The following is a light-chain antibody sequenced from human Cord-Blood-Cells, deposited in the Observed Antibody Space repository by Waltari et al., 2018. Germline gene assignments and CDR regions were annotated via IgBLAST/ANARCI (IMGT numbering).Light chain of an antibody. CDR1: QSVLYSSNNKNY. CDR2: GAA. Sequence: DIVMTQSPDSLAVSLGERATINCKSSQSVLYSSNNKNYLAWYQQKPGQPPKLLIYGAAIRESGVPSRFSGSGSGTDFTRTISSLQAEDVAVYYCQQYYSTPQTFGQGTKVEIK. V-gene: IGKV4-1*01. CDR3: QQYYSTPQT. J-gene: IGKJ1*01.